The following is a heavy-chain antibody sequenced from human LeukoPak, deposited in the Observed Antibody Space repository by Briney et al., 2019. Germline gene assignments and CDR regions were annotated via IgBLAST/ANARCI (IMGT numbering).Heavy chain of an antibody. CDR3: AKGYYGSGSYAFDV. J-gene: IGHJ3*01. CDR1: GFTVSNNY. CDR2: IYSDGST. D-gene: IGHD3-10*01. V-gene: IGHV3-66*01. Sequence: GGSLRPSCAASGFTVSNNYMSWVRQAPGKGLEWVSGIYSDGSTYYSDSVKGRFTISRDYSKNTLYLQMNSLRVEDTAVYHCAKGYYGSGSYAFDVWGQGTMVTVSS.